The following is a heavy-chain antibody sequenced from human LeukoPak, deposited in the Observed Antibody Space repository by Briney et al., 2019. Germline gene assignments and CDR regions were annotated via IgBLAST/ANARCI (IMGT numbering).Heavy chain of an antibody. J-gene: IGHJ4*02. CDR2: IYHSRAT. CDR3: AREGLGLLLP. Sequence: PSETLSLTCVVSGGSISSSDWWSWVRQPPGKGLEWIGEIYHSRATNYNPSLKSRLTISVDMSKNQFSLKLNSVTAADTAVYYCAREGLGLLLPWGQGTLVTVSS. CDR1: GGSISSSDW. D-gene: IGHD3-22*01. V-gene: IGHV4-4*02.